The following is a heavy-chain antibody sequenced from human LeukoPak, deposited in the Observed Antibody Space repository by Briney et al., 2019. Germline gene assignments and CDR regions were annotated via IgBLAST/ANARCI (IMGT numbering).Heavy chain of an antibody. D-gene: IGHD4-23*01. CDR1: GFSVSSNY. CDR3: ARMPTVDDAFDI. V-gene: IGHV3-66*01. CDR2: IYSGGST. J-gene: IGHJ3*02. Sequence: PGGSLRLSCAASGFSVSSNYMSWVRQAPGKGLECVSVIYSGGSTYYADSVKGRFTISRDNSRNTLYLQMNSLRAEDTAVYYSARMPTVDDAFDIWGQGTMVTVSS.